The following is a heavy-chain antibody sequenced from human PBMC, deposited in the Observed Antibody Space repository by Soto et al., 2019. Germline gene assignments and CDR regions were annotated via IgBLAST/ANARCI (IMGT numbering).Heavy chain of an antibody. Sequence: QMQLVQSGPEVKKPGTSVKVSCKASGFTFTSSAVQWVRQARGQRLEWIGWIVVGSGNTNYAQKFQERVTLPRAMSTRTAYMELSSLRSEDAAVYYCAAAGTNYDFWSAYYYYGRDVWGQGTTVTVSS. CDR2: IVVGSGNT. D-gene: IGHD3-3*01. CDR3: AAAGTNYDFWSAYYYYGRDV. J-gene: IGHJ6*02. V-gene: IGHV1-58*01. CDR1: GFTFTSSA.